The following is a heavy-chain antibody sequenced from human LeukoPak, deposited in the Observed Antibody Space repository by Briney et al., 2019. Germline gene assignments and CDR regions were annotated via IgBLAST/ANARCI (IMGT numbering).Heavy chain of an antibody. CDR2: IYHSGST. Sequence: PSETLSLTCTVSGDSISSTGHYWGWIRQPPGKGLEWIGSIYHSGSTYYNPSLKSRVTISVDTSKNQFSLKLSSVTAADTAVYYCARQLNAFDIWGQGTMVTVSS. CDR3: ARQLNAFDI. CDR1: GDSISSTGHY. V-gene: IGHV4-39*01. J-gene: IGHJ3*02.